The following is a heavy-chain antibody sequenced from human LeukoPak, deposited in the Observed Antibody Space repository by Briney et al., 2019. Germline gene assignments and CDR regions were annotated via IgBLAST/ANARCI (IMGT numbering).Heavy chain of an antibody. CDR2: IKQDGGQI. J-gene: IGHJ4*02. CDR1: EFNFGNYW. D-gene: IGHD4-17*01. CDR3: ARLGARQMLEY. Sequence: GGSLRLSCVVSEFNFGNYWMSWVRQTPGKGLEWVANIKQDGGQIYYLESVKGRFTVSRDNAKNSLYLQMNSLRAEDTAVYYCARLGARQMLEYWGQGTLVTVSS. V-gene: IGHV3-7*01.